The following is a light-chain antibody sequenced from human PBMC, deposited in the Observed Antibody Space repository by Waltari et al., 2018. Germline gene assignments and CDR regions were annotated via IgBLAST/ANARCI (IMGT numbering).Light chain of an antibody. J-gene: IGKJ1*01. Sequence: EIVLTQSPGTLSLSTGERATLPCRASQSVGRSLAWYQQKPGQAPRLLIYGASNRATGIPDRFSGSGFATDFSLTISRLEPEDFAVYYCQKYESLPATFGQGTKVEIK. V-gene: IGKV3-20*01. CDR2: GAS. CDR3: QKYESLPAT. CDR1: QSVGRS.